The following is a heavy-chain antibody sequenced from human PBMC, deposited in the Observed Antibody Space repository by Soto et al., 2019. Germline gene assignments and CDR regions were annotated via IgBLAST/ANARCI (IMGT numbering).Heavy chain of an antibody. CDR2: IIAIFGAA. D-gene: IGHD3-22*01. CDR1: GGTFSCYS. V-gene: IGHV1-69*01. Sequence: QVQLVQSGAEVKKPGSSVKVSCKASGGTFSCYSINWVRQAPGQGLEWLGGIIAIFGAANFARKFQARVATTADESTSTAYMELSSLRSEDTAVYYCATSKISSSYVYWGQGTLVTVSS. J-gene: IGHJ4*02. CDR3: ATSKISSSYVY.